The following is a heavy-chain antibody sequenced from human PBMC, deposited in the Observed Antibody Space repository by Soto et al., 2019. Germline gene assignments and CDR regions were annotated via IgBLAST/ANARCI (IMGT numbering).Heavy chain of an antibody. Sequence: PSETLSLTCTFSGGSISSSSYYLGWIRQPPGKGLEWIGSIYYSGSTYYNPSLKSRVTISVDTSKNQFSLKLSSVTAADTAVYYCARYYDSRGRPFDYWGQGTLVTVSS. CDR3: ARYYDSRGRPFDY. J-gene: IGHJ4*02. D-gene: IGHD3-22*01. V-gene: IGHV4-39*01. CDR1: GGSISSSSYY. CDR2: IYYSGST.